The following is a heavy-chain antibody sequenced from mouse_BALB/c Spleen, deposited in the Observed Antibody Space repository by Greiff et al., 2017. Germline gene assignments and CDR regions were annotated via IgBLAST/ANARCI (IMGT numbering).Heavy chain of an antibody. V-gene: IGHV1-9*01. CDR1: GYTFSSYW. CDR2: ILPGSGST. CDR3: ARGGSSSWFAY. D-gene: IGHD1-1*01. J-gene: IGHJ3*01. Sequence: QVQLQQSGAELMKPGASVKISCKATGYTFSSYWIEWVKQRPGHGLEWIGEILPGSGSTNYNEKFKGKATFTADTSSNTAYMQLSSLTSEDSAVYYCARGGSSSWFAYWGQGTLVTVSA.